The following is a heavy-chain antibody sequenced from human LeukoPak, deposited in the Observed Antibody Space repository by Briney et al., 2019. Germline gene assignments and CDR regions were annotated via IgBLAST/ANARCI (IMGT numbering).Heavy chain of an antibody. CDR3: ARTKEPVAIFGVVPSPDAFDI. Sequence: PGGSLRLSCAASGFTFSSYWMSWVRQAPGKGLEWVANIKQDGSEKYYVDSVKGRFTISRDNAKNSLYLQMNSLRAEDTAVYYCARTKEPVAIFGVVPSPDAFDIWGQGTMVTVSS. V-gene: IGHV3-7*01. D-gene: IGHD3-3*01. CDR1: GFTFSSYW. CDR2: IKQDGSEK. J-gene: IGHJ3*02.